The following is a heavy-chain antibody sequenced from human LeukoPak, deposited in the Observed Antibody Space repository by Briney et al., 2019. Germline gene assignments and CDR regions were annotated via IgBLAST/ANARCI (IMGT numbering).Heavy chain of an antibody. J-gene: IGHJ3*02. D-gene: IGHD3-22*01. CDR3: AREDYYGSSGYPLRAFDI. V-gene: IGHV3-53*01. Sequence: GGSLRLSCAASGFTVSSNYMSWVRQAPGKGLEWVSVIYSGGSTYYADSVKGRFTISRDNSKNTLYLQMNSLRAEDTAVYYCAREDYYGSSGYPLRAFDIWGQGTMVTVSS. CDR2: IYSGGST. CDR1: GFTVSSNY.